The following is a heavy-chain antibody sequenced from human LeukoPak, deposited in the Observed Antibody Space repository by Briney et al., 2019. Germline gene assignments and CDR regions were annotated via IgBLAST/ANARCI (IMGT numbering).Heavy chain of an antibody. CDR1: GFTFSSYS. D-gene: IGHD3-22*01. V-gene: IGHV3-21*01. J-gene: IGHJ3*02. CDR2: ISSSSSYI. CDR3: ARDLAVVVVSAFDI. Sequence: PGGSLRLSCAASGFTFSSYSMNWVRQAPGKGLEWVSSISSSSSYISYADSVKGRFTISRDNAKNSLYLQMNSLRAEDTAVYYCARDLAVVVVSAFDIWGQGTMVTVSS.